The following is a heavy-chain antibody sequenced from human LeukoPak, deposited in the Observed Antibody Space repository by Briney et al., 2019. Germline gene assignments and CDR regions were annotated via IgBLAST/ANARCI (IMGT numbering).Heavy chain of an antibody. Sequence: SETLSLTCTVSGGSISSGGYYWSWIRQHPGKGLEWIGYIYYSGSTYYNPSLKSRVTISVDTSKNQFSLKLSSVTAADTAVYYRARVLIYGDYAYFDYWGQGTLVTVSS. D-gene: IGHD4-17*01. CDR2: IYYSGST. CDR1: GGSISSGGYY. CDR3: ARVLIYGDYAYFDY. V-gene: IGHV4-31*03. J-gene: IGHJ4*02.